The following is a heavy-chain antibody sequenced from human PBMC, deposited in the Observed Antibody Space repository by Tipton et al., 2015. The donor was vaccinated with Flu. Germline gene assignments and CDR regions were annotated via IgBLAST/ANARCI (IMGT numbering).Heavy chain of an antibody. V-gene: IGHV4-4*07. Sequence: LRLSCTVSGVSLSSFYWSWIRQPAGKGLEWIGRIYTSGSTKYNPSLKSRLSMSVDTSKSQFSLKLTSVTAADTAVYYCARGSGSGTYVIFDFWGQGTLVTVSS. CDR2: IYTSGST. D-gene: IGHD3-10*01. CDR1: GVSLSSFY. CDR3: ARGSGSGTYVIFDF. J-gene: IGHJ4*02.